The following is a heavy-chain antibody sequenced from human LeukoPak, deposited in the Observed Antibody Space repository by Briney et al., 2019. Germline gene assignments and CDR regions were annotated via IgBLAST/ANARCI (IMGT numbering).Heavy chain of an antibody. D-gene: IGHD3-16*02. CDR1: GYSISSGYY. Sequence: SETLSLTCTVSGYSISSGYYWGWIRQPPGKGLEWIGSIYYSGSTYYNPSLKSRVTISVDTSKNQFSLKLSSVTAADTAVYYCARADIMITFGGVIAKYNWFDPWGQGTLVTVSS. J-gene: IGHJ5*02. V-gene: IGHV4-38-2*02. CDR3: ARADIMITFGGVIAKYNWFDP. CDR2: IYYSGST.